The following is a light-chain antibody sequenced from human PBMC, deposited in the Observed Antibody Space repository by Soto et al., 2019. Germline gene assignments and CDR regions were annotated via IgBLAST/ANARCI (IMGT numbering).Light chain of an antibody. J-gene: IGKJ5*01. CDR3: MQSTQLPPT. CDR1: QSLLSSDGRTY. V-gene: IGKV2D-29*01. Sequence: DIVMTQTPLSLSVTPGQPASISCKSTQSLLSSDGRTYFFWYVQKPGQPPQLLIYEVSTRVSGVPDRFSGIGSGTDFTLEISRVETDDVGIYYCMQSTQLPPTFGQGTRLETK. CDR2: EVS.